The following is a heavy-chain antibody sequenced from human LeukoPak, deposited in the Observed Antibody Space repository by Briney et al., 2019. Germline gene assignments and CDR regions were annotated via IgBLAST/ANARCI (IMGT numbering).Heavy chain of an antibody. V-gene: IGHV4-34*01. CDR2: INHSGST. D-gene: IGHD6-13*01. CDR3: ARVSIIAAAGTVYYFDY. Sequence: PSETLSLTCAVYGGSFSGYYWSWIRQPPGKGLEWIGEINHSGSTNYNPSLKSRVTISVDTSKNQFSLKLSSVTAAVTAVYYCARVSIIAAAGTVYYFDYWGQGTLVTVSS. J-gene: IGHJ4*02. CDR1: GGSFSGYY.